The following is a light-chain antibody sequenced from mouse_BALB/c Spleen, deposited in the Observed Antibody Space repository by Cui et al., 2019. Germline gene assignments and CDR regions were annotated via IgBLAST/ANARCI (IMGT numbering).Light chain of an antibody. CDR2: WAS. V-gene: IGKV8-21*01. Sequence: DIVMSQSPSSLAVSAGEKVTMSCKSSQSLLNSRTRTNYLSWYQQKPGQSPKLLINWASTRESGVPDRFTGSGSGTDFTLTISSVQAEDLAVYYCKQSYNLYTFGGGTKLEIK. CDR3: KQSYNLYT. CDR1: QSLLNSRTRTNY. J-gene: IGKJ2*01.